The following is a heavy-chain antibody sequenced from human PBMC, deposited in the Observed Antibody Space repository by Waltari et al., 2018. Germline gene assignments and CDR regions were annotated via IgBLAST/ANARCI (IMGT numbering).Heavy chain of an antibody. J-gene: IGHJ3*02. D-gene: IGHD4-17*01. CDR3: ARLRYGGNPHDAFDI. V-gene: IGHV5-51*01. Sequence: EVQLVQSGAEVNKPGESLKISCTGSGYSFTSSWICWVREMPGKGLEWMGIIYPGDSDTRYSPSFQGQVTISADKSISTAYLQWSSLKASDTAMYYCARLRYGGNPHDAFDIWGQGTMVTVSS. CDR1: GYSFTSSW. CDR2: IYPGDSDT.